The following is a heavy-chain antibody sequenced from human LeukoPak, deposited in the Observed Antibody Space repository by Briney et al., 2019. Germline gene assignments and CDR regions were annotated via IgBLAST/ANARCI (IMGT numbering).Heavy chain of an antibody. J-gene: IGHJ4*02. CDR1: GFTFSTYN. Sequence: GGSLRLSCAASGFTFSTYNMNWVRQAPGKGLEWVSAVGGTDGRTYYAAFVKGRFTIYRDNSKNTLFLQMNSLRVEDTAVYYCAKWGAQSGNYRVVDCWGRGTLVTVSS. V-gene: IGHV3-23*01. CDR3: AKWGAQSGNYRVVDC. D-gene: IGHD3-10*01. CDR2: VGGTDGRT.